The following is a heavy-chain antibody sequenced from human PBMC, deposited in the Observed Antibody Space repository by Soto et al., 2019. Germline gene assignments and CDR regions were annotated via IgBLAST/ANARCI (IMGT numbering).Heavy chain of an antibody. J-gene: IGHJ5*02. V-gene: IGHV4-30-2*01. CDR3: ARADYGLGSNHWFDP. D-gene: IGHD3-10*01. CDR1: GGSISSGGYS. CDR2: IYHSGST. Sequence: QLQLQESGSGLVKPSQTLSLTCAVSGGSISSGGYSWSWIRQPPGKGLEWIGYIYHSGSTYYNPSLKSRVTISVDRSKNQFSLKLSSVTAADTAVYSCARADYGLGSNHWFDPWGQGTLVTVSS.